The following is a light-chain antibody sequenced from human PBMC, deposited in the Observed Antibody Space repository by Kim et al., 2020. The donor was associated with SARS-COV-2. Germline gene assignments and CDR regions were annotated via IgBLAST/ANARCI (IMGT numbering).Light chain of an antibody. CDR2: DAS. Sequence: LSPGERAPRSGRASQSVSSSLAWYQQKPGQAPRLLIYDASNRATGIPARFSGSGSGTDFTLSISSLEPEDFAVYYCQHRSNWPPYTFGQGTKLEI. CDR3: QHRSNWPPYT. J-gene: IGKJ2*01. V-gene: IGKV3-11*01. CDR1: QSVSSS.